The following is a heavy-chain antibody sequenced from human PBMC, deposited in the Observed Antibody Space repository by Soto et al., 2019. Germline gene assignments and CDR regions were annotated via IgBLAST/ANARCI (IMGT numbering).Heavy chain of an antibody. V-gene: IGHV3-23*01. CDR2: ISPSGGST. CDR3: ARGGRITIFGVDLSHAFDI. D-gene: IGHD3-3*01. Sequence: PGGSLRLSCAAAGFTFSSYAMTWVRQAPGKGLEWVSTISPSGGSTYYEDSVKGWVTMTRDTSISTAYMELSRLRSDDTAVYYCARGGRITIFGVDLSHAFDIWGQGTMVTVSS. J-gene: IGHJ3*02. CDR1: GFTFSSYA.